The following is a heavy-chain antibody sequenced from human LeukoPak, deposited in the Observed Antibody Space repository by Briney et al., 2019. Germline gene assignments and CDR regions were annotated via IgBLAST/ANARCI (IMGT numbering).Heavy chain of an antibody. Sequence: SETLSLTCTVSGGSISSSHYYWGWIRQPPGKGLEWIGTIYYGGTTYYNPSLESRVTMSEDTSKNQFSLTLRSVTATDTAVYYCARQISDYYYYYIDVWGKGTTVTVSS. D-gene: IGHD3-3*01. V-gene: IGHV4-39*01. CDR3: ARQISDYYYYYIDV. CDR1: GGSISSSHYY. CDR2: IYYGGTT. J-gene: IGHJ6*03.